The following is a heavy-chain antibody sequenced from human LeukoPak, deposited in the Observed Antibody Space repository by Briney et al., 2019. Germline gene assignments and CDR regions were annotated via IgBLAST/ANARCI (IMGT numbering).Heavy chain of an antibody. V-gene: IGHV3-30-3*01. CDR1: GFTFSSYA. Sequence: GGSLRLSCAASGFTFSSYAMHWVRQAPGKGLEWVAVISYDGSNKYYADSVKGRFTISRDNSKNTLYLQMNGLRAEDTAVYYCARDRQLRFLEWLLYYWGQGTLVTVSS. CDR2: ISYDGSNK. J-gene: IGHJ4*02. D-gene: IGHD3-3*01. CDR3: ARDRQLRFLEWLLYY.